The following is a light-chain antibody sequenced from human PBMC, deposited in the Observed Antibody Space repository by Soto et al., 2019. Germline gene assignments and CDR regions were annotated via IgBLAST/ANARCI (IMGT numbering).Light chain of an antibody. V-gene: IGKV3-15*01. CDR2: ATS. J-gene: IGKJ4*01. CDR3: QQYGDWPLT. CDR1: QSVGNN. Sequence: EIVLTKSPATLSVSPGERATLSCRASQSVGNNFAWYQQKPGQAPRLLIFATSTRATGVPARFSGSGSGAEFTLTIGSLQSEDFAVYYCQQYGDWPLTFGGGAKVEIE.